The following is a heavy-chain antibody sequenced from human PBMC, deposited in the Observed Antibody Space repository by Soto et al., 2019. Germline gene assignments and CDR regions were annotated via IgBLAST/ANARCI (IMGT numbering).Heavy chain of an antibody. Sequence: GGSLRLSCAASGFTFSSYGMHWVRQAPGKGLEWVAAIWYDGSNKYYADSVKGRFTISRDNSKNTLYLQMNSLRAEDTAVYYCARQAAAGTALDVWGQGTTVTVSS. D-gene: IGHD6-13*01. J-gene: IGHJ6*02. CDR1: GFTFSSYG. CDR3: ARQAAAGTALDV. CDR2: IWYDGSNK. V-gene: IGHV3-33*01.